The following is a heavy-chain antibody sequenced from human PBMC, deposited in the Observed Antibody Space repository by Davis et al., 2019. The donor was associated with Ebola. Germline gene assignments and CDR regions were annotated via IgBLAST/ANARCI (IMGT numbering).Heavy chain of an antibody. Sequence: GESLKISCEVSGFTFSDYYMSWIRQAPGKGLEWIAYIGPSGNSFYCADSVKGRFTISRDNAKNSLYLQMNSLRAEDTAVYYCAKDLLDTWSNYFDSWGQGILVTASS. V-gene: IGHV3-11*04. J-gene: IGHJ4*02. D-gene: IGHD3-3*01. CDR1: GFTFSDYY. CDR3: AKDLLDTWSNYFDS. CDR2: IGPSGNSF.